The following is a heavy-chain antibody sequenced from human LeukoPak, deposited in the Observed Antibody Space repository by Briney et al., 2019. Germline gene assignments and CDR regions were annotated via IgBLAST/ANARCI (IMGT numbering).Heavy chain of an antibody. J-gene: IGHJ4*02. CDR1: GGSISSYY. D-gene: IGHD3-22*01. Sequence: SETLSLTCTVSGGSISSYYWSWIRQPPGKGLEWIGYIYYSGSTNYNPSLKSRVTIAVDTSKNQFSLRLTSVTAADTAVYYCARVAPTRGFASSGYYPLDYWGQGTLVNVSS. CDR3: ARVAPTRGFASSGYYPLDY. CDR2: IYYSGST. V-gene: IGHV4-59*01.